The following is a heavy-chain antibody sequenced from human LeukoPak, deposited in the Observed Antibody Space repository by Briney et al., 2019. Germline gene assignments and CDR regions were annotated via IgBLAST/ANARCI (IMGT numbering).Heavy chain of an antibody. CDR1: GYTFTGYY. D-gene: IGHD3-22*01. CDR2: INPNSGGT. J-gene: IGHJ4*02. Sequence: ASVKVPCKASGYTFTGYYMHWVRQAPGQGHEWMGWINPNSGGTNYAQKFQGRVTMTRDTSISTAYMELSRLRSDDTAVYYCAKSLMKTYYYDSSGYYQDYWGQGTLVTVSS. CDR3: AKSLMKTYYYDSSGYYQDY. V-gene: IGHV1-2*02.